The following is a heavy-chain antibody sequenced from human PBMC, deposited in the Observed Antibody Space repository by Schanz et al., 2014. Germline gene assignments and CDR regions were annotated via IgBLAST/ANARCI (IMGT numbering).Heavy chain of an antibody. D-gene: IGHD4-17*01. J-gene: IGHJ3*02. CDR3: AKDPHKDYGGKPQAFDI. CDR2: ISGDGTTT. V-gene: IGHV3-74*01. Sequence: EVQLVESGGGFVQPGGSLRLSCAASGFTFSVYWMHWVRQPPGEGLVSVSRISGDGTTTSYADSVKGRFTISRDNSKNTLYLQMNSLRAEDTALYFCAKDPHKDYGGKPQAFDIWGQGTMVTVSS. CDR1: GFTFSVYW.